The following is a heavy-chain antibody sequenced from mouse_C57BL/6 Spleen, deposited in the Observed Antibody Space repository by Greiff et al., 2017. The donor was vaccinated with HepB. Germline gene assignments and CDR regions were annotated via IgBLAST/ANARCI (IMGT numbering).Heavy chain of an antibody. J-gene: IGHJ2*01. CDR1: GFTFSDYY. V-gene: IGHV5-16*01. CDR3: ARVHYDGYYDY. Sequence: EVKLMESEGGLVQPGRSMKLSCTASGFTFSDYYMAWVRQVPEKGLEWVANINYDGSSTYYLDSLKSRFIISRDNAKNSLYLQMSSLKSEDTATYYCARVHYDGYYDYWGQGTTLTVSS. CDR2: INYDGSST. D-gene: IGHD2-3*01.